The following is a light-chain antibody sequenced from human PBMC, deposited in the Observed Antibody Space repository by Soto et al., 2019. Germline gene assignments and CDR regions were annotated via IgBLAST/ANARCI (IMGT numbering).Light chain of an antibody. CDR2: DAS. V-gene: IGKV3-11*01. CDR3: QQRSDWPSLT. Sequence: EIVLTQSPATLSLSPGERATLSCRASQSVSSYLAWYQQKPGQAPRLLIYDASNRATGIPARFSGSGSGTDFTLTISSLEPEDFAVYYCQQRSDWPSLTFGGVTKVEIQ. CDR1: QSVSSY. J-gene: IGKJ4*01.